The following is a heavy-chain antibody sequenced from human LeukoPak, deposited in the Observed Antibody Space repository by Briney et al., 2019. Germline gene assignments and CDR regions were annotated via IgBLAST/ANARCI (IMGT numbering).Heavy chain of an antibody. Sequence: GASAKVSSKASGYTFTSYDINWVRQATGQGLEWMGWMNPNSGNTGYAQKFQGSVTMTRNTSISTAYMELSSLRSEDTAVYYCARVGLQYYYYYYMDVWGKGTTVTVSS. J-gene: IGHJ6*03. CDR2: MNPNSGNT. V-gene: IGHV1-8*01. CDR3: ARVGLQYYYYYYMDV. CDR1: GYTFTSYD.